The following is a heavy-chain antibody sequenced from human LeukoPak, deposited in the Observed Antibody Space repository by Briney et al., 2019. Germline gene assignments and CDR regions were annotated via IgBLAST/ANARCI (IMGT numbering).Heavy chain of an antibody. Sequence: ASVKVSCKASGYTFTDFFLQWVRQAPGQGLEWMGWIHPNSGDTNYAQKFQGRVTLTRDTSISTAYMELSRLRSDDTAVYYCARHDDKVRAVDVWGQGTTVTVSS. D-gene: IGHD1-1*01. J-gene: IGHJ6*02. V-gene: IGHV1-2*02. CDR2: IHPNSGDT. CDR3: ARHDDKVRAVDV. CDR1: GYTFTDFF.